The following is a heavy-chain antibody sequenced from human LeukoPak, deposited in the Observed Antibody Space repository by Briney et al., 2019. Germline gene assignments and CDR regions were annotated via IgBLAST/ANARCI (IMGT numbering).Heavy chain of an antibody. J-gene: IGHJ4*02. CDR1: GFTFSTNA. D-gene: IGHD2-15*01. CDR2: ISGGAAST. V-gene: IGHV3-23*01. Sequence: GGSLRLSCEASGFTFSTNAMSWVRQAPGKGLEWVSAISGGAASTNYAGSVKGRFTISRDNSKNTLHLQMNSLRADDTAVYYCAKSGRYCSAGSCYQEASLDYWGQGTLVTVSS. CDR3: AKSGRYCSAGSCYQEASLDY.